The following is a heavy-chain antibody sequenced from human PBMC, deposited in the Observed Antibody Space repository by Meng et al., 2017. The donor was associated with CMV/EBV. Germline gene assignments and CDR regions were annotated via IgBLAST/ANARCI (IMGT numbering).Heavy chain of an antibody. Sequence: GGSLRLSCAASGFTFSSYSMNWVRQAPGKGLEWVSSISSSSSYIYYADSVKGRFTISRENAKNSLYLKMNSLRAEDTAVYYCARGGGWSSSSDWGDYYYYGMDVWGQGTTVTVSS. CDR2: ISSSSSYI. D-gene: IGHD6-6*01. J-gene: IGHJ6*02. CDR3: ARGGGWSSSSDWGDYYYYGMDV. V-gene: IGHV3-21*01. CDR1: GFTFSSYS.